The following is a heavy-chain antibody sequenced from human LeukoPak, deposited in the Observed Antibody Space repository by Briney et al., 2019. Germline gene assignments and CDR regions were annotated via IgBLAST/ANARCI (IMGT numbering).Heavy chain of an antibody. CDR3: ARVYSSSWRGAFDI. CDR2: IKQDGSEK. V-gene: IGHV3-7*01. CDR1: GFTFSSYW. D-gene: IGHD6-13*01. Sequence: PGGSLRLSCAASGFTFSSYWMSWVRQAPGKGLEWVANIKQDGSEKYYVDSVKGRFTISRDNAKNSRYLQMNSLRAEDTAVYYCARVYSSSWRGAFDIWGQGTMVTVSS. J-gene: IGHJ3*02.